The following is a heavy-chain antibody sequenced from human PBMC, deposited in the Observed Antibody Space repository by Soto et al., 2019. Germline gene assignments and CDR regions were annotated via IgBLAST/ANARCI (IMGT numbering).Heavy chain of an antibody. CDR3: ALSIAANATHY. CDR1: GGTFSSYT. D-gene: IGHD6-6*01. J-gene: IGHJ4*02. Sequence: QVHLEQSGAEVKKPGSSVNVSCKASGGTFSSYTIRWVRQAPGQGLEWMGRIIPILGIANCAQKFQGRDTITKDKSTRTAYMELSILTTENKVEYFCALSIAANATHYCGQGTLVAIS. V-gene: IGHV1-69*02. CDR2: IIPILGIA.